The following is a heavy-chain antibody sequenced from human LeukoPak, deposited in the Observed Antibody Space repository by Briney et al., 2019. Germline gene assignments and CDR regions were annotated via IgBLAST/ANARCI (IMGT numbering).Heavy chain of an antibody. CDR2: IIPIFGTA. CDR1: GGTFSSYA. V-gene: IGHV1-69*13. Sequence: AASVKVSCKASGGTFSSYAISWVRQAPGQGLEWMGGIIPIFGTANYAQKFQGRVTITADESTSTAYMELSSLRSEDTAVYYCARDQVVDDYVWGSYRFDYWGQGTLVTVSS. CDR3: ARDQVVDDYVWGSYRFDY. J-gene: IGHJ4*02. D-gene: IGHD3-16*02.